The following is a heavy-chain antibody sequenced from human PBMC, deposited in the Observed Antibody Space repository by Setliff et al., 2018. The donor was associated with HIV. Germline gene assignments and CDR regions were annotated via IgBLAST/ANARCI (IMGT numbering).Heavy chain of an antibody. CDR2: VYQSGTT. D-gene: IGHD6-19*01. Sequence: SETLSLTCAVSGGSISSSNWWTWVRQPPGKGLEWIGEVYQSGTTNYNPSLKSRVTISVDTSKNQFSLKLSSVTAADTAVYYCARRSGWSLDYWGQGTLVTVSS. CDR3: ARRSGWSLDY. CDR1: GGSISSSNW. V-gene: IGHV4-4*02. J-gene: IGHJ4*02.